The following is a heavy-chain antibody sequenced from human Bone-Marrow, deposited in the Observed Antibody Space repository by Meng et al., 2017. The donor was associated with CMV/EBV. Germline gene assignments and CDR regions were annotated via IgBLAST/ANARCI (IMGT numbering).Heavy chain of an antibody. CDR2: ISAYNGNT. V-gene: IGHV1-18*01. D-gene: IGHD3-22*01. CDR3: ARDINYDSSGYNFFDY. Sequence: QVYVVQLEDGGKKPGASVKVSCKASGYTFTSYGISWVRQAPGQGLEWMGWISAYNGNTNYAQKLQGRVTMTTDTSTSTAYMELRSLRSDDTAVYYCARDINYDSSGYNFFDYWGQGTLVTVSS. CDR1: GYTFTSYG. J-gene: IGHJ4*02.